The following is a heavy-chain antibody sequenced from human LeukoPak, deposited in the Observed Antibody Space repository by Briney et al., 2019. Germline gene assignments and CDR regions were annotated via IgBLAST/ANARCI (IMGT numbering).Heavy chain of an antibody. CDR2: IYHSGTT. CDR1: GGSLTRYH. Sequence: PAETLSLTCTVSGGSLTRYHWTWIRQPPRKALECIGYIYHSGTTNYNPSLKSRVTISVDTSKNQFSLQLTSVTAADTAVYYCAQKAPYSPGYSQDWGKGTLVTVSS. V-gene: IGHV4-59*01. D-gene: IGHD2-15*01. CDR3: AQKAPYSPGYSQD. J-gene: IGHJ1*01.